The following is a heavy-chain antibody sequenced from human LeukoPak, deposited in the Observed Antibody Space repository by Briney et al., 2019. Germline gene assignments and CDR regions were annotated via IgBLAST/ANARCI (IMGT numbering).Heavy chain of an antibody. CDR2: MNPNSGNT. Sequence: ASVKVSCKASGYTFTSYDINWVRQATGQGLEWMGWMNPNSGNTGYAQKFQGRVTMTRNTSISTAYMGLSSLRSEDTAVYYCARGQTGSSGYAVDYWGQGTLVTVSS. J-gene: IGHJ4*02. D-gene: IGHD3-22*01. CDR1: GYTFTSYD. CDR3: ARGQTGSSGYAVDY. V-gene: IGHV1-8*01.